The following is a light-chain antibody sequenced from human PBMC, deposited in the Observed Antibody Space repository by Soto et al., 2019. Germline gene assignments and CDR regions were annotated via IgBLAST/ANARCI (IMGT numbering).Light chain of an antibody. CDR3: LLYMGSLWL. J-gene: IGLJ3*02. CDR1: SGSVSTSYY. CDR2: STN. V-gene: IGLV8-61*01. Sequence: QAVVTQEPSFSVSPGGTVTLTCGLRSGSVSTSYYPSWYQQTPGQAPRTLIYSTNTRSSGVHDRFSGSILGNKAALTITGAQSDDESDYYCLLYMGSLWLFCGGTNLTVL.